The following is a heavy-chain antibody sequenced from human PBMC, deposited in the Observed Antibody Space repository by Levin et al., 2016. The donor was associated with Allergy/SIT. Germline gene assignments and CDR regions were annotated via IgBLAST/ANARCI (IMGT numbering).Heavy chain of an antibody. J-gene: IGHJ6*02. CDR3: ARADSSDWSEYYYYGMDV. D-gene: IGHD6-13*01. CDR2: INPNSGGT. V-gene: IGHV1-2*02. Sequence: WVRQAPGQGLEWMGWINPNSGGTNYAQKFQGRVTMTRDTSISTAYMELSRLRSDDTAVYYCARADSSDWSEYYYYGMDVWGQGTTVTVSS.